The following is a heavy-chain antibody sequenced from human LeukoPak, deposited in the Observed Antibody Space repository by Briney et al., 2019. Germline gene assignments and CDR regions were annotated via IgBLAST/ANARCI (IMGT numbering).Heavy chain of an antibody. CDR3: ARNSYYDTTGYSPYY. V-gene: IGHV4-59*08. J-gene: IGHJ4*02. Sequence: SETLSLPCTVSGGSIINHYWSWIRQPPGKGLEWIGYIYYRGSTNYNPSLMSRVTLSVDTSKNQVSLKLRSVTAADTAVYYCARNSYYDTTGYSPYYWGQGTLVTVSS. CDR2: IYYRGST. D-gene: IGHD3-22*01. CDR1: GGSIINHY.